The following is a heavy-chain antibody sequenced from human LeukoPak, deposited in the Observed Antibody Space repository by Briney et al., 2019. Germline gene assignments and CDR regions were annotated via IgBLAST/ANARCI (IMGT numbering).Heavy chain of an antibody. CDR1: GFTFSNAW. J-gene: IGHJ4*02. CDR3: TTEYCYDSPGLY. CDR2: IKSKTDGGTT. Sequence: GGSLRLSCAASGFTFSNAWMSWVRQAPGNGLGWVGRIKSKTDGGTTDYAAPVKRRFTISRDDSTNTRYLQLNSLKTEITAVYYCTTEYCYDSPGLYWGEGSLVTVSS. D-gene: IGHD3-22*01. V-gene: IGHV3-15*01.